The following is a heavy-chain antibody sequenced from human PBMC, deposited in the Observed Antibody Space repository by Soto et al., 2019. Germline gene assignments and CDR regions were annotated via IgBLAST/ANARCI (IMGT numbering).Heavy chain of an antibody. CDR1: GFSLNDYG. CDR3: AKSNPGAYDTPDF. Sequence: QVQLVESGGGVVQPGRSLRLSCAASGFSLNDYGMHWVRQPPGKGLEWVADISYDGRNKYYTDSVRGRFTISRDISKGTLYLQMNSLRPEDTAVYYCAKSNPGAYDTPDFWGQGTPVTVSP. V-gene: IGHV3-30*18. J-gene: IGHJ4*02. D-gene: IGHD3-22*01. CDR2: ISYDGRNK.